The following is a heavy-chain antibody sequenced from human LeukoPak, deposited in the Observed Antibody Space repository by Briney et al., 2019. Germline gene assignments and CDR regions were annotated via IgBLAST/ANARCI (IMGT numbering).Heavy chain of an antibody. D-gene: IGHD6-13*01. CDR2: MNPNSGNT. J-gene: IGHJ6*03. CDR1: GYTFTSYD. V-gene: IGHV1-8*01. Sequence: ASVKVSCKASGYTFTSYDINWVRQATGQGLEWMGWMNPNSGNTGYAQKFQGRVTMTRNTSISTAYMELSSLRSEDTAVYYCAVISSSDYYYYMDVWGKGTTVTISS. CDR3: AVISSSDYYYYMDV.